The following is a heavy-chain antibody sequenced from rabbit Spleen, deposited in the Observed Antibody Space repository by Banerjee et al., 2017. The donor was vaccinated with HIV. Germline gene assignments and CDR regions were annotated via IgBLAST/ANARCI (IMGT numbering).Heavy chain of an antibody. V-gene: IGHV1S40*01. CDR1: GFSFSSNYY. Sequence: QSLEESGGDLVKPGASLTLTCTASGFSFSSNYYMCWVRQAPGKGLEWIACIYTNNDNTWYASWAKGRFTISRTSSTTVTLQMTSLTAADTATYFCARSSGASINDGFRLWGQGTLVTVS. D-gene: IGHD1-1*01. CDR2: IYTNNDNT. CDR3: ARSSGASINDGFRL. J-gene: IGHJ4*01.